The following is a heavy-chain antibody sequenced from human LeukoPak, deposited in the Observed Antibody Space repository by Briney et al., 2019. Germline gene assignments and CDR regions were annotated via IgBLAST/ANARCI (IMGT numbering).Heavy chain of an antibody. CDR1: GGSISSGGYS. V-gene: IGHV4-30-2*01. D-gene: IGHD3-10*01. J-gene: IGHJ5*02. CDR2: IYHSGST. Sequence: PSQTLSLTCAVSGGSISSGGYSWSWIRQPPGKGLEWIGYIYHSGSTYYNPSLKSRVTISVDRSKNQFSLKLSSVTAADTAVYYCARPHGSGSYYWFDPWGQGTLVTVSS. CDR3: ARPHGSGSYYWFDP.